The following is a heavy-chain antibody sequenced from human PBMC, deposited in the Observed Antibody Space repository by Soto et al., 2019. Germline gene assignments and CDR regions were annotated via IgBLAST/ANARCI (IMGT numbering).Heavy chain of an antibody. Sequence: GGSLRLSCAASGFTLSSYGMSWVRQAPGKGLEWVSAISPNGQGIYYADSVRGRFTISRDTFKNTVFLHMDSLRAEGTAVYYCAKDRNYPRDCFHYWGQGTLVTVSS. V-gene: IGHV3-23*01. CDR1: GFTLSSYG. J-gene: IGHJ4*02. D-gene: IGHD1-7*01. CDR2: ISPNGQGI. CDR3: AKDRNYPRDCFHY.